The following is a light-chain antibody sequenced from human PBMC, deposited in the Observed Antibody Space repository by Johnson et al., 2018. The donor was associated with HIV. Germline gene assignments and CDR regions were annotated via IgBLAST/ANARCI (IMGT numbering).Light chain of an antibody. J-gene: IGLJ1*01. CDR2: DNN. CDR1: SSNIGNNY. Sequence: QSVLTQSPSVSAAPGQKVTISCSGSSSNIGNNYVSWYQQLPGTAPKLLIYDNNQRPSGIPDRFSGSKSGTSATMGISGLQTGDEADYYCGTWDSSLIAGRVFGTGTKVTVL. V-gene: IGLV1-51*01. CDR3: GTWDSSLIAGRV.